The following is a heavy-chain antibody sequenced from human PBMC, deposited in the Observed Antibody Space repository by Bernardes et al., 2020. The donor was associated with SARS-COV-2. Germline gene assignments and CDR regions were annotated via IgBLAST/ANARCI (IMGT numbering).Heavy chain of an antibody. Sequence: GSLRLSCAASGFSVSTYWMHWVRQVPGAGLVWVSRINEDGSITDYADSVRGRFTIFRDIANNKIYLQMHSLRTEDTALYYCARDFGGNSDYWGQGTLVTVSS. CDR1: GFSVSTYW. V-gene: IGHV3-74*01. D-gene: IGHD2-15*01. CDR2: INEDGSIT. J-gene: IGHJ4*02. CDR3: ARDFGGNSDY.